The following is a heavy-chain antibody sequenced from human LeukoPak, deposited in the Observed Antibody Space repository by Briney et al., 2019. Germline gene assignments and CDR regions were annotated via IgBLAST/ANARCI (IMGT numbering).Heavy chain of an antibody. CDR3: ARRPYSSSWHHFDY. CDR1: EFTFSDYY. V-gene: IGHV3-11*04. Sequence: PGGSLRLSCAASEFTFSDYYMSWIRQAPGKGLEWVSYISSSGSTIYYADSVKGRFTISRDNAKNSLYLQMNSLRAEDTAVYYCARRPYSSSWHHFDYWGQGTLVTVSS. CDR2: ISSSGSTI. J-gene: IGHJ4*02. D-gene: IGHD6-6*01.